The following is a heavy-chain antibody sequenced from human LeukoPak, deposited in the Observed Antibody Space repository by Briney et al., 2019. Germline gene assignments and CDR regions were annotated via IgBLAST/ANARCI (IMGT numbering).Heavy chain of an antibody. CDR1: GYTFTSCG. CDR2: ISAYNGNT. D-gene: IGHD1-14*01. Sequence: GASVKVSCKASGYTFTSCGISWVRQAPGQGLEWMGWISAYNGNTNYAQKLQGRVTMTTDTSTSTAYMELRSLRSDDTAVYYCARNRNSWYIANDAFDIWGQGTMVTVSS. CDR3: ARNRNSWYIANDAFDI. J-gene: IGHJ3*02. V-gene: IGHV1-18*01.